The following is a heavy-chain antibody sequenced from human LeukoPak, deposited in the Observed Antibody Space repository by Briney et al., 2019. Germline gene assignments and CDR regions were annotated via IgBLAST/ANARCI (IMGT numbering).Heavy chain of an antibody. CDR3: AKDQAGGWYENWFDP. CDR1: GFTFSSYA. CDR2: ISGSGSST. Sequence: GGSLRLSCAASGFTFSSYAMSWVRQAPGKGLEWVSVISGSGSSTYYADSVKGRFTISRDNSKNTLYLQMNSLRAEDTAVYYCAKDQAGGWYENWFDPWGQGTLVTVSS. J-gene: IGHJ5*02. D-gene: IGHD6-19*01. V-gene: IGHV3-23*01.